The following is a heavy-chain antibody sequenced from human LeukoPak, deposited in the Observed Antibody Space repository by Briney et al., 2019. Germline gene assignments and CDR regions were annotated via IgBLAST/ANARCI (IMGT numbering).Heavy chain of an antibody. CDR3: AREGNAFDV. D-gene: IGHD3-10*01. J-gene: IGHJ3*01. V-gene: IGHV3-7*01. Sequence: PGGSLKLSCVASGFTFSNHIISWVRQAAGKGLEGVANMRKDASDKYYVDFVKGRITISTDNTKNSLYLQMNTLRVEDTAVYYCAREGNAFDVWGQGTMVTVS. CDR2: MRKDASDK. CDR1: GFTFSNHI.